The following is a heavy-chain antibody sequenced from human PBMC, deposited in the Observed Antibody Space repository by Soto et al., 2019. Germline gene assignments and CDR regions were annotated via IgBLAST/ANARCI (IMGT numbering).Heavy chain of an antibody. D-gene: IGHD3-22*01. CDR2: INTDNGNT. CDR1: GYTFTSYA. V-gene: IGHV1-3*04. Sequence: GPSVKVSCKASGYTFTSYAMHWVRQAPGQRLEWMGWINTDNGNTNYAQKLQGRVTMTTDTSTSTAYMELRSLRSDDTAVYYCARVIGSSPDYYDSSGYYFFDYWGQGTLVTVSS. J-gene: IGHJ4*02. CDR3: ARVIGSSPDYYDSSGYYFFDY.